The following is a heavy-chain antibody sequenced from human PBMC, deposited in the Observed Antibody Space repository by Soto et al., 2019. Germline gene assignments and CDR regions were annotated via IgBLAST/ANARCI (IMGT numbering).Heavy chain of an antibody. CDR2: IYYSGST. Sequence: SETLSLTCTVSGGSISSYYWSWIRQPPGKGLEWIGYIYYSGSTNYNPSLKSRVTISVDTSKNQFSLKLSSVTAADTAVYYCARVSRIYVWGSYRPYYFDYWGQGTLVTVSS. D-gene: IGHD3-16*02. V-gene: IGHV4-59*01. CDR3: ARVSRIYVWGSYRPYYFDY. CDR1: GGSISSYY. J-gene: IGHJ4*02.